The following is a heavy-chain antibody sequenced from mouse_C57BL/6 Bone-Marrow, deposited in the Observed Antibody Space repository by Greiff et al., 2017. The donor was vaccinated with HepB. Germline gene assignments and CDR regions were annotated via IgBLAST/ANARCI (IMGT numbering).Heavy chain of an antibody. CDR1: GFNINDTY. J-gene: IGHJ3*01. Sequence: VQLQQSGADLVKPGASVKLSCIVSGFNINDTYMYWVKQRPEQGLEWIGKIDPANGNTKYDPKFQGKATITANTSSNTAYLQLSSLTSEDTAVYYCATSPSFAYWGQGTLVTASA. CDR3: ATSPSFAY. CDR2: IDPANGNT. V-gene: IGHV14-3*02.